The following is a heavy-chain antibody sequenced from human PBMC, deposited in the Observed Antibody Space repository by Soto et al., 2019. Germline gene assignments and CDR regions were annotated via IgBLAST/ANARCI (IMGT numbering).Heavy chain of an antibody. D-gene: IGHD2-15*01. CDR3: ARHTPAISISDH. Sequence: SETLSVTCTVSGGSISSSSYYRGWIRQPPGKGLEWIGSIYYSGSTYYNPSLKSRVTISVDTSKNQFSLKLSSVTAADTAVYYCARHTPAISISDHWGQGTLVTVSS. CDR1: GGSISSSSYY. V-gene: IGHV4-39*01. J-gene: IGHJ4*02. CDR2: IYYSGST.